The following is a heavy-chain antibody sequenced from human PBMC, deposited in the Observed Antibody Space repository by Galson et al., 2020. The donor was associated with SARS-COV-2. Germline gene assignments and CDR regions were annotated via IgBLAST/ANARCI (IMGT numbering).Heavy chain of an antibody. D-gene: IGHD3-16*01. J-gene: IGHJ4*02. CDR1: GVSTSSNYW. CDR2: IFYSGIT. V-gene: IGHV4-4*02. CDR3: GSGSDYVWDY. Sequence: SQTLSLTCDVTGVSTSSNYWWGWVRQPPGKGLEWIGEIFYSGITNYNPSLKSRVSMSVDTSKNQFSLKVYSVTAADTAVYYCGSGSDYVWDYGGQGTLVTVSS.